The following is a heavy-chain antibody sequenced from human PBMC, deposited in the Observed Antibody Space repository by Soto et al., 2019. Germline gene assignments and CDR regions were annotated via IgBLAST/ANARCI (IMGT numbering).Heavy chain of an antibody. J-gene: IGHJ4*02. CDR3: ARARIAARLFDY. Sequence: SETLSLTCAVYGGSFSGYYWSWIRQPPGKGLEWIGEINHSGSTNYNPSLKSRVTISVDTSKNQFSLKLSSVTAADTAVYYCARARIAARLFDYWGQGTLVTLSS. CDR1: GGSFSGYY. D-gene: IGHD6-6*01. V-gene: IGHV4-34*01. CDR2: INHSGST.